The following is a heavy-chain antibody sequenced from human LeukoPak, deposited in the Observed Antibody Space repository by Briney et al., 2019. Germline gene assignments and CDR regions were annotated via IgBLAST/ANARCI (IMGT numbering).Heavy chain of an antibody. CDR3: AREYYDSSGRKHAFDY. J-gene: IGHJ4*02. D-gene: IGHD3-22*01. Sequence: ASVKVSCKASGYTFTDYYVHWVRQAPGQGLEWMGRIDPDSGGTHYPQKFQGRVTMTRDTSISTAYMELSRLRSDDTAAYYCAREYYDSSGRKHAFDYWDQGTLVIVSS. CDR1: GYTFTDYY. CDR2: IDPDSGGT. V-gene: IGHV1-2*02.